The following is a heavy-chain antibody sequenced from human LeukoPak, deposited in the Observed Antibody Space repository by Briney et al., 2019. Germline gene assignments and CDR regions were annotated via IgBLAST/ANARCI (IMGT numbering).Heavy chain of an antibody. CDR1: EFTFTSYE. CDR3: ARPRGGAYARAFDI. J-gene: IGHJ3*02. D-gene: IGHD1-26*01. V-gene: IGHV3-48*03. CDR2: IRRSGNPI. Sequence: PGGSLRLSCAASEFTFTSYELNWVRQAPGKGLEWVAYIRRSGNPIYYADSVKGRFTISRDNAKNSLYLQMNSLRDEDTAVYYCARPRGGAYARAFDIWGQGTMVTVSS.